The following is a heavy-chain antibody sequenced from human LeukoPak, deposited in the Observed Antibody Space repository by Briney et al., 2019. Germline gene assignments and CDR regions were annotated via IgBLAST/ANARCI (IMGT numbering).Heavy chain of an antibody. CDR2: IFGAATT. Sequence: GGSLRLSCAASGFTLSGDYMSWVRQAPGKGLEWVSVIFGAATTYYADSVKGRFTVSRDNSKNTLYLQMNSLRAEDTAVYYCAKGGRYYYGSGSYPDYWGQGTLVTVSS. D-gene: IGHD3-10*01. CDR1: GFTLSGDY. J-gene: IGHJ4*02. CDR3: AKGGRYYYGSGSYPDY. V-gene: IGHV3-53*01.